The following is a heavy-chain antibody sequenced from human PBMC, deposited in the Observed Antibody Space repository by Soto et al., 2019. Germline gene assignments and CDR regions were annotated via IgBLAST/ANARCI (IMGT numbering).Heavy chain of an antibody. V-gene: IGHV4-34*01. CDR2: INHSGST. CDR3: ARVIIVAATGGMDV. J-gene: IGHJ6*02. Sequence: TLSXTCAVYGGSFSGYYWSWIRQPPGKGLEWIGEINHSGSTNYNPSLKSRVTISVDTSKNQFSLKLSSVTAADTAVYYCARVIIVAATGGMDVWGQGTTVTVSS. CDR1: GGSFSGYY. D-gene: IGHD2-15*01.